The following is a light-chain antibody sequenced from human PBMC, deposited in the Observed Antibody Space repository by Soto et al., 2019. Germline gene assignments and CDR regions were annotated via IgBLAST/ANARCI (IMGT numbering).Light chain of an antibody. CDR3: QSYDPTLRTSL. V-gene: IGLV1-40*01. J-gene: IGLJ2*01. Sequence: QSVLTQPPSVSGAPGQRVTISCTGSSSNIGAGYDVHWYQQLPGSAPKLLIYVNTNRPSGVPDRFSGSKSGTSASLAIAGLQADDEADYYCQSYDPTLRTSLFGGGTKVTVL. CDR1: SSNIGAGYD. CDR2: VNT.